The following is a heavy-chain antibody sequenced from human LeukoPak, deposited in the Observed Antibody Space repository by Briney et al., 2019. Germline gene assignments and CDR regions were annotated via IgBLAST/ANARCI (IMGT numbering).Heavy chain of an antibody. J-gene: IGHJ4*02. CDR1: GYTFTGYY. D-gene: IGHD6-13*01. Sequence: AASVKVSCKASGYTFTGYYMHWVRQAPGQGLEWMGWINPNSGGTNYAQKFQGWVTMTRDTSISTAYMELSRLRSDDTAVYYCARAVRGRWYHGYFDYWGQGTLVTVSS. CDR3: ARAVRGRWYHGYFDY. V-gene: IGHV1-2*04. CDR2: INPNSGGT.